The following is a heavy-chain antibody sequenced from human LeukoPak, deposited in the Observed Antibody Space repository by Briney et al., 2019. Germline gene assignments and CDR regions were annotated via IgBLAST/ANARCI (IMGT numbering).Heavy chain of an antibody. D-gene: IGHD3-10*01. CDR1: GFTFSNYA. V-gene: IGHV3-23*01. J-gene: IGHJ4*02. Sequence: PGGSLRLSCEASGFTFSNYAMSWVRQAPGKGLEWVSSSGSSDNTNYADSVNGRSTISRDNAKNSLYLQMNSLSAEDTAVYYCAKDLISHRSVGSSEKVDYWGQGTLVTVSS. CDR2: SGSSDNT. CDR3: AKDLISHRSVGSSEKVDY.